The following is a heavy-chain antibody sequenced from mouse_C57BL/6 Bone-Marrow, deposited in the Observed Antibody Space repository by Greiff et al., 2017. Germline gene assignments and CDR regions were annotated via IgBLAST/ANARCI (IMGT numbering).Heavy chain of an antibody. CDR3: SSFDGNYFDF. V-gene: IGHV14-4*01. Sequence: VQLKESGAELVRPGASVKLSCTASGFNIKDDYIHWVKQRPEQGLEWIGWIDPEIGDTEYASKFQGKATITSDTSSNTAYLLLSSLSSEDTAVYYCSSFDGNYFDFWGQGTPLTVAS. D-gene: IGHD2-3*01. CDR2: IDPEIGDT. J-gene: IGHJ2*01. CDR1: GFNIKDDY.